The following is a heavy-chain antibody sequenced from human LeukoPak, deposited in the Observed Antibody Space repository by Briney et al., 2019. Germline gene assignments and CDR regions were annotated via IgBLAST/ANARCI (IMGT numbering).Heavy chain of an antibody. CDR3: AKSGVDFWSGYYPDY. CDR1: GGSISSGDYY. V-gene: IGHV4-30-4*08. J-gene: IGHJ4*02. D-gene: IGHD3-3*01. CDR2: IYYSGST. Sequence: SETLSLTCTVSGGSISSGDYYWSWIRQPPGKGREWIGYIYYSGSTYYNPSLKSRVTISVDTSKNQFSLKLSSVTAADTAVYYCAKSGVDFWSGYYPDYWGQGTLVTVSS.